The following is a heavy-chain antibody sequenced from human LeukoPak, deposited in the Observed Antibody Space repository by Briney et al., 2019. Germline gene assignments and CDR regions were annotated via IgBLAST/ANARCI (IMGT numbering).Heavy chain of an antibody. V-gene: IGHV4-59*12. CDR1: GDSITNYY. J-gene: IGHJ4*02. D-gene: IGHD3-3*01. CDR3: ARLGWSGPKDY. CDR2: ISYSGST. Sequence: SETLSLTCTVSGDSITNYYWSWIRQPPGKGLEWIGYISYSGSTDYNPSLQSRVTISVDMSKNQFSLKLRSVTAADTAVYYCARLGWSGPKDYWGQGTLVTVSS.